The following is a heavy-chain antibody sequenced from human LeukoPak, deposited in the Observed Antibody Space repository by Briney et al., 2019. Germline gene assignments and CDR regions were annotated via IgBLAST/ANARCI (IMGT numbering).Heavy chain of an antibody. V-gene: IGHV3-9*01. CDR1: GFNFDDSA. D-gene: IGHD2-8*01. CDR3: AEAVGYCTNGVCYKYFHH. J-gene: IGHJ1*01. CDR2: IRWNSVTI. Sequence: GGSLRLSRAASGFNFDDSAIHWVRQAPGRGLEWVSGIRWNSVTIASADSVKGRFTISRDNGKNSLYLQMNSLRADDTALYYCAEAVGYCTNGVCYKYFHHWGQGTLVTVSS.